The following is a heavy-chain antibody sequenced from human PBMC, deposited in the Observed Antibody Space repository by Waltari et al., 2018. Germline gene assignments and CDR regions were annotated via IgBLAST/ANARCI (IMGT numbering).Heavy chain of an antibody. J-gene: IGHJ4*02. CDR3: ARANPDYYDSSGNYFDY. Sequence: QVQLQESGPGLVKPSQTLSLTCTVSGGSISSGGYYWSWIRQPPGKGLEWIGYIYYSGSTYYNPSLKSRVTISVDTSKNQFSLKLSSVTAADTAVYYCARANPDYYDSSGNYFDYWGQGTLVTVSS. V-gene: IGHV4-31*03. CDR1: GGSISSGGYY. CDR2: IYYSGST. D-gene: IGHD3-22*01.